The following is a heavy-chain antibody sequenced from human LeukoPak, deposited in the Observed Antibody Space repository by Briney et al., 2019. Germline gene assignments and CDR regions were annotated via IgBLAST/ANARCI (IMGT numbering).Heavy chain of an antibody. CDR2: INTNTGNP. Sequence: ASVKVSCKASGYTFTNYAMNWVRQAPGQGLEWMGWINTNTGNPTYAQGFTGRFVFSLDTSVNTAYLQISSLKAEDTAMYYCARDSRVLRYFDWLSGYYYYGMDVWGQGTTVTVSS. CDR1: GYTFTNYA. J-gene: IGHJ6*02. V-gene: IGHV7-4-1*02. D-gene: IGHD3-9*01. CDR3: ARDSRVLRYFDWLSGYYYYGMDV.